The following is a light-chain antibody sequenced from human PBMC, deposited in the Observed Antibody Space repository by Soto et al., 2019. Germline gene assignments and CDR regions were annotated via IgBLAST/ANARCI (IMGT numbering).Light chain of an antibody. V-gene: IGLV2-11*01. CDR3: CSYAGNFAYV. CDR1: SSDVGGYNL. J-gene: IGLJ1*01. Sequence: QSVLTQPRSVSDSPGQSVAISCIGTSSDVGGYNLVSWYQQYPGKAPKLLIYDVNKRPSGVPDRFSGSKSGNTASLTISGLQAEDEADYYCCSYAGNFAYVFGTGTKV. CDR2: DVN.